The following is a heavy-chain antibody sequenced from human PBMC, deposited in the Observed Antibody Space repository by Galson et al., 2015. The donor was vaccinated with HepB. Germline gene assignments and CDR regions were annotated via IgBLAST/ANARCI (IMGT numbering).Heavy chain of an antibody. CDR1: GFTFSYYA. Sequence: SLRLSCAASGFTFSYYAMSWVRQAPGKGLEWVSAITPSGDNTYSADSMKGRFTISRDNSQNTLFLQMNSLRADATAIYFCAKVFPEKTDGWYRQALYYFDSWGQGTRVTVSS. CDR3: AKVFPEKTDGWYRQALYYFDS. V-gene: IGHV3-23*01. D-gene: IGHD6-19*01. CDR2: ITPSGDNT. J-gene: IGHJ4*02.